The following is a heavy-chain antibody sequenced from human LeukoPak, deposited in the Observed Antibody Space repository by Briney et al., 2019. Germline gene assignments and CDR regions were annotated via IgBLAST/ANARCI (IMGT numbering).Heavy chain of an antibody. CDR1: GFTFSSSG. V-gene: IGHV3-33*01. J-gene: IGHJ4*02. CDR2: IWSDGSAQ. D-gene: IGHD1-26*01. Sequence: GGSLRLSCAASGFTFSSSGMHWVRQAPGEGLEWVAVIWSDGSAQYYADSVEGRFIISRDNSRNMLYLQMNSLTAEDTAVYYCARDLGGSPFDYWGQGTLVTVSS. CDR3: ARDLGGSPFDY.